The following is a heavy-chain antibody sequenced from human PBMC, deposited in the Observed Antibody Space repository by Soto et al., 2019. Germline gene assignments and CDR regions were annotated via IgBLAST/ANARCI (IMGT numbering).Heavy chain of an antibody. D-gene: IGHD6-13*01. J-gene: IGHJ5*02. Sequence: SVKVSCKASGGTFSSYAISWVRQAPGQGLEWMGGIIPIFGTANYAQKFQGRVTITADKSTSTAYMELSSLRSEDTAVYYCARDGLAAAGMDWFDPWGQGTLVTVSS. CDR1: GGTFSSYA. CDR2: IIPIFGTA. V-gene: IGHV1-69*06. CDR3: ARDGLAAAGMDWFDP.